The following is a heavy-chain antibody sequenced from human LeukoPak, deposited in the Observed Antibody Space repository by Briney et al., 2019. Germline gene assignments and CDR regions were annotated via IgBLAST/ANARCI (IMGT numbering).Heavy chain of an antibody. CDR1: GFTFSSYA. V-gene: IGHV3-30*18. D-gene: IGHD6-19*01. CDR2: ISYDGST. J-gene: IGHJ4*02. CDR3: AKVSQQWLVHDFDY. Sequence: PGGSLRLSCAASGFTFSSYAMHWVRQAPGKGLEWVAVISYDGSTNYADSVKGRFTISRDNSKNTLYLQMNSLRAEDTAVYYCAKVSQQWLVHDFDYWGQGTLVTVSS.